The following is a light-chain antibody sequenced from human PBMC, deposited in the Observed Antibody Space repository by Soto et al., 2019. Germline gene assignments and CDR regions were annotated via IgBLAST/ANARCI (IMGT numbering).Light chain of an antibody. CDR2: SNN. CDR3: AAWDDSLSGYV. V-gene: IGLV1-44*01. J-gene: IGLJ1*01. Sequence: VLTQPPSASGTPGQRLTISCSGSTSNIGSNTVNWYQQLPGTAPKLLIYSNNQRPSGVPDRFSGSKSGTSASLAISGLQSEDEADYYCAAWDDSLSGYVFGTGTKVTVL. CDR1: TSNIGSNT.